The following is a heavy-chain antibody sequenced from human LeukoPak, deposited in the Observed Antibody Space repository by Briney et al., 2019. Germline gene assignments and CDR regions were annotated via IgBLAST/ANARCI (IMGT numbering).Heavy chain of an antibody. D-gene: IGHD3-22*01. CDR2: IYYSGST. Sequence: SETLSLTCNVSGGSISSYYWSWIRQPPGKGLEWIGYIYYSGSTNYNPSLKSRVTISVDTSKNQFSLKLSSATAADTAVYYCAREDSSGYYAYWGQGTLVTVSS. V-gene: IGHV4-59*01. CDR1: GGSISSYY. J-gene: IGHJ4*02. CDR3: AREDSSGYYAY.